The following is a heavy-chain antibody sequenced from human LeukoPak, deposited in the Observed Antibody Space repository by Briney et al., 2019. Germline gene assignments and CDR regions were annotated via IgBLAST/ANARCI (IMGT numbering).Heavy chain of an antibody. Sequence: GGSLRLSCAVSGVSFSGYAMHWVRQAPGKGLEWVSLIKYDASDEYYADAVKGRFTISRDGSRNTLYLQMNSLRAEDTAVYYCARGQSVGWEIGVCDFWGQGSPVTVAS. CDR3: ARGQSVGWEIGVCDF. D-gene: IGHD1-26*01. CDR2: IKYDASDE. V-gene: IGHV3-33*01. J-gene: IGHJ4*02. CDR1: GVSFSGYA.